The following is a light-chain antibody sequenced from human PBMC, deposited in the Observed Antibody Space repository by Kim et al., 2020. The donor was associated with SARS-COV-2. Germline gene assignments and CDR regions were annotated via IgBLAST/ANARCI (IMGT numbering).Light chain of an antibody. J-gene: IGLJ2*01. CDR2: TNT. CDR3: QSYDSSLSGPVV. V-gene: IGLV1-40*01. Sequence: VTISCTGSSSNIGAGYDVHWYQQLPGTAPKPLIYTNTDRPSGVPDRFSGSKSGTSASLAITGLQAEDEADYYCQSYDSSLSGPVVFGGGTQLTVL. CDR1: SSNIGAGYD.